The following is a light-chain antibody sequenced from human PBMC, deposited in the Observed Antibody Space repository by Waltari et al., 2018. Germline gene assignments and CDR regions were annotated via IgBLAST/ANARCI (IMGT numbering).Light chain of an antibody. V-gene: IGKV3-15*01. Sequence: EIAMTQSPATLSVSSGERATLSCRASQTVGSNLAWYQQKPGQAPRLLIYSASTRDTGIPHRFSGRGSGTEFTLTISSLQSEDFAVYYCQQYNDWPQTFGQGTKVEIK. CDR1: QTVGSN. J-gene: IGKJ1*01. CDR2: SAS. CDR3: QQYNDWPQT.